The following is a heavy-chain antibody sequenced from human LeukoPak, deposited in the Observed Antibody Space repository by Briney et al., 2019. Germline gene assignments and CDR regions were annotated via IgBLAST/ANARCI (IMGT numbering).Heavy chain of an antibody. CDR2: INPSGGST. J-gene: IGHJ5*02. V-gene: IGHV1-46*01. CDR3: ARALSGSGPYNWFDP. Sequence: ASVKVSCKASGYTFTSYYMHWVRQAPGQGLEWMGIINPSGGSTSYAQKFQGRVTMTRDTSTSTVYMELSSLRSEDTAVYYCARALSGSGPYNWFDPWGQGTLVTVSS. CDR1: GYTFTSYY. D-gene: IGHD3-10*01.